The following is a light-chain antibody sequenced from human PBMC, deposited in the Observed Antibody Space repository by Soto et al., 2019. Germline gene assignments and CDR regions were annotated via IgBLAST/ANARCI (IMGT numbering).Light chain of an antibody. CDR2: GA. CDR3: QKYDSPPWT. J-gene: IGKJ1*01. Sequence: DIQMTQSPSSLSASVGDRVTITCRASQGIGNFLAWYQQKPGKLPTLLIYGASLRPGVPSRFSGGGSWTEFTLTISSLQPEDFATYYGQKYDSPPWTFGRGTKVEIK. V-gene: IGKV1-27*01. CDR1: QGIGNF.